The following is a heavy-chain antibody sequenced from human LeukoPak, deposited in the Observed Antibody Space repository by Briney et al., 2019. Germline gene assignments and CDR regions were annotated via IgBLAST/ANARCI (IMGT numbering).Heavy chain of an antibody. D-gene: IGHD2-21*02. V-gene: IGHV3-74*01. J-gene: IGHJ4*02. CDR2: INSDGSST. CDR3: ARDSQYCGGDCYPDY. Sequence: GGSLRLSCAASGFTFSSYWMHWVRQAPGKGLVWVSRINSDGSSTSYADSVKGRFTISRDNAKNTLYLQMNSLRAEDTAVYYCARDSQYCGGDCYPDYWGQGTLVTVSS. CDR1: GFTFSSYW.